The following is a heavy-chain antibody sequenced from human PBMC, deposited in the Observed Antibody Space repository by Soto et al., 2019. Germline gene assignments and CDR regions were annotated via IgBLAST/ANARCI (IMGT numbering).Heavy chain of an antibody. CDR2: IYGGGTT. V-gene: IGHV3-53*01. CDR3: VQTTGWPGFDF. J-gene: IGHJ4*02. D-gene: IGHD6-19*01. Sequence: EVQLVESGGGLIQPGGFLRISCAASGFTVSSKYMTWVRQAPGKGLEWVSVIYGGGTTYYADSVKGRFTISRDNSKNTLYLQVNSLRAEDTAVYYCVQTTGWPGFDFWGQGTLVTVSS. CDR1: GFTVSSKY.